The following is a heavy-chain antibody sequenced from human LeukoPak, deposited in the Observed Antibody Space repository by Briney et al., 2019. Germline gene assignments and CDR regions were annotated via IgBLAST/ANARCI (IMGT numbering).Heavy chain of an antibody. Sequence: GGSLRLSCAASGFTFSSYDMHWVRQATGKGLEWVSAIGTAGDTYYPGSVKGRFTISRENAKNSSYLQMNSLRAGDTAVYYCARAPRSHTYYYDYWGQGTLVTVSS. CDR3: ARAPRSHTYYYDY. J-gene: IGHJ4*02. CDR1: GFTFSSYD. D-gene: IGHD3-16*01. CDR2: IGTAGDT. V-gene: IGHV3-13*01.